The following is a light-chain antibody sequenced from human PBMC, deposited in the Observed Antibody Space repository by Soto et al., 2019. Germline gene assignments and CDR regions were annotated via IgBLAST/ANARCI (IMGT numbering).Light chain of an antibody. CDR2: GAS. Sequence: EILITQSPATLSVSPGERATLSCRASQSVSSNLAWYQQKPGQPPRLLIYGASTRATGIPARFSGSGSGTEFTLTISSLQSEDFAVYYCQQYNNWHPWTFGQGTKVDIK. J-gene: IGKJ1*01. CDR3: QQYNNWHPWT. V-gene: IGKV3-15*01. CDR1: QSVSSN.